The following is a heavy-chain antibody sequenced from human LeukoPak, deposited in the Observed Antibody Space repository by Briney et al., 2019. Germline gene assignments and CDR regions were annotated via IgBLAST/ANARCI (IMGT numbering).Heavy chain of an antibody. Sequence: PGGSLRLSCAASGFTFSCFWMSWVRQAPGKGPEWVPNIKQDGSESYYVDSVKGRFTISRDNAKDSLYLQMNSLRAEDTAVYYCAVIRVSGYETFYFNYWGQGTLVTVSS. CDR2: IKQDGSES. V-gene: IGHV3-7*01. J-gene: IGHJ4*02. CDR3: AVIRVSGYETFYFNY. CDR1: GFTFSCFW. D-gene: IGHD5-12*01.